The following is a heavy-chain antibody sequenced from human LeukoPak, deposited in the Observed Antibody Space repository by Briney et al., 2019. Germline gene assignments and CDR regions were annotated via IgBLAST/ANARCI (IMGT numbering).Heavy chain of an antibody. J-gene: IGHJ4*02. D-gene: IGHD6-19*01. V-gene: IGHV5-51*01. CDR1: GYTFTTYW. Sequence: GESLKISCKGSGYTFTTYWIGWVRQMPGKGLEWMGIIYPGDSDTRYSPSFQCQVTISADKSTSTAYLQWSSLKASDTAIYYCARRSSGWYQDYWGQGTLVTVSS. CDR3: ARRSSGWYQDY. CDR2: IYPGDSDT.